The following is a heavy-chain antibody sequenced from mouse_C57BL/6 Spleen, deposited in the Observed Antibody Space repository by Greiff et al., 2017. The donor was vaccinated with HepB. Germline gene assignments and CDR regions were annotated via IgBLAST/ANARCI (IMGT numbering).Heavy chain of an antibody. CDR1: GFTFSDYG. J-gene: IGHJ4*01. CDR3: ARGGKSAMDD. V-gene: IGHV5-17*01. D-gene: IGHD2-1*01. CDR2: ISSGSSTI. Sequence: VQLKESGGGLVKPGGSLKLSCAASGFTFSDYGMHWVRQAPEKGLEWVAYISSGSSTIYYADTVKGRFTISRDNAKNTLFLQMTSLRSEDTAMYYCARGGKSAMDDWGQGTSVTVSS.